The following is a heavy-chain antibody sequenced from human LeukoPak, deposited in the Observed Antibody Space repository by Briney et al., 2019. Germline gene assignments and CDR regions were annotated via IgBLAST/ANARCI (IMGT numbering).Heavy chain of an antibody. D-gene: IGHD2-2*01. CDR1: GFSFITYT. CDR2: IDSSSNTI. Sequence: GGSLRLSCAAAGFSFITYTMHWVRQAPGKGLESVSYIDSSSNTIYYADSVEGRFTISRDNAQRSLHLQMNSLRAEDTAVYYCARDLRIVVVPAAGDNWFDPWGQGTLVTVSP. CDR3: ARDLRIVVVPAAGDNWFDP. J-gene: IGHJ5*02. V-gene: IGHV3-48*01.